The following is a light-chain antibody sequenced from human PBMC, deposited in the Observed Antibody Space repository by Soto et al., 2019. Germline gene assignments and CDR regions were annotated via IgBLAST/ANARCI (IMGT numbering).Light chain of an antibody. CDR3: QQYYIDYT. V-gene: IGKV1-5*01. Sequence: DIQMTQSPSTLSASVGDRVTITCRASQSISTSLAWYQQKPGKDPKFLIYDASSLESGVPSRFSGSGSGTEFTLTISSLQPDAFASYYCQQYYIDYTLGQGTKLEI. CDR1: QSISTS. CDR2: DAS. J-gene: IGKJ2*01.